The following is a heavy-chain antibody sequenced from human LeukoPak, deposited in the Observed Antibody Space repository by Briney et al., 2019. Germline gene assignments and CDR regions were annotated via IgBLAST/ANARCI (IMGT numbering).Heavy chain of an antibody. J-gene: IGHJ6*02. CDR3: ARDATYPDYYYYYGMDV. V-gene: IGHV1-18*01. Sequence: GASVKVSCKATGYTFASYGVSWVRQAPGQGLEWMGWVSTYKDITNYAEKFQDRVTMTTDTSTSTAYLELRGLRSDDTAVYYCARDATYPDYYYYYGMDVWGQGTTVTVSS. CDR2: VSTYKDIT. D-gene: IGHD1-26*01. CDR1: GYTFASYG.